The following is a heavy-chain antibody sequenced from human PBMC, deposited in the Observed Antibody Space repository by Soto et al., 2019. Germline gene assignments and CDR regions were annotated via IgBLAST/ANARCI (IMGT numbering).Heavy chain of an antibody. J-gene: IGHJ4*02. Sequence: EVQLVESGGGLVKPGGSLRLSCAASGFTFSSYRMNWVRQAPGKGLEWVSSISSSSSYIYYADSVKGRFTISRDNAKNSLYLQMNSLRAEDTAVYYCARDIRNRYCSGGSCYSEDYWGQGTLVTVSS. D-gene: IGHD2-15*01. CDR1: GFTFSSYR. CDR3: ARDIRNRYCSGGSCYSEDY. CDR2: ISSSSSYI. V-gene: IGHV3-21*01.